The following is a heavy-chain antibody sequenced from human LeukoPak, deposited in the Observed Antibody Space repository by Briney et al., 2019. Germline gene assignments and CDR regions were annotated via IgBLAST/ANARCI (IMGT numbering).Heavy chain of an antibody. CDR3: ARVQDTAMVSSFDP. D-gene: IGHD5-18*01. CDR2: IIPIFGTA. J-gene: IGHJ5*02. Sequence: ASVKVSCKASGGTFSSYAISWVRQAPGQGLEWMGGIIPIFGTANYAQKFQGRVTITADESTSTAYMKLSSLRSEDTAVYYCARVQDTAMVSSFDPWGQGTLVTVSS. V-gene: IGHV1-69*13. CDR1: GGTFSSYA.